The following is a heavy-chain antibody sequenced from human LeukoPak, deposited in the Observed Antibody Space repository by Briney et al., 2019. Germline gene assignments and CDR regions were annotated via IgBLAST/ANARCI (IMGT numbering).Heavy chain of an antibody. CDR1: GGTFSSYV. CDR2: IIPIFGTA. Sequence: ASVKVSCKASGGTFSSYVINWVRQAPGQGLEWMGGIIPIFGTANYAQKFQGRVTITADKSTSTAYMELSSLRSEDTAVYYCAREIAAAGPLYMDVWGKGTTVTVSS. J-gene: IGHJ6*03. D-gene: IGHD6-13*01. CDR3: AREIAAAGPLYMDV. V-gene: IGHV1-69*06.